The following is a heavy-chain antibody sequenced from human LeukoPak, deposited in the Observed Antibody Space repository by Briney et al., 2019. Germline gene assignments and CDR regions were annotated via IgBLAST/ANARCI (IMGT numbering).Heavy chain of an antibody. J-gene: IGHJ4*02. CDR3: VVNVEVATKPYFDY. D-gene: IGHD5-24*01. V-gene: IGHV3-11*03. CDR2: ISSSSSYT. Sequence: PGGSLRLSCAASGFTFSDYYMSWIRQAPGKGLEWVSYISSSSSYTNYADSVKGRFTISRDNAKNSLYLQMNSLRAEDTAVYYCVVNVEVATKPYFDYWGQGTLVTVSS. CDR1: GFTFSDYY.